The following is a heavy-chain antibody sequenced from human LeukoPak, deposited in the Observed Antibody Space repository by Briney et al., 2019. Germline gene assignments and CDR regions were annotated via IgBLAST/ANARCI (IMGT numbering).Heavy chain of an antibody. CDR2: ISSGSSTI. D-gene: IGHD3-10*01. CDR3: ASTNYGSGSYRY. J-gene: IGHJ4*02. CDR1: GFTFSSYS. V-gene: IGHV3-48*02. Sequence: GGSLRLSCAASGFTFSSYSMNWVRQAPGKGLEWVSYISSGSSTIYYADSAKGRFTISRDNAKNSLYLQMNSLRDEDTAVYYCASTNYGSGSYRYWGQGTLVTVSS.